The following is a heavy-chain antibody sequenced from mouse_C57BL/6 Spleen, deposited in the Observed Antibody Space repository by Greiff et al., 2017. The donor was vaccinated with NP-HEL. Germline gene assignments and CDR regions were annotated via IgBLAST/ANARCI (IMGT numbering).Heavy chain of an antibody. V-gene: IGHV5-4*03. D-gene: IGHD1-1*01. J-gene: IGHJ3*01. CDR2: ISDGVSYT. CDR3: ASDYYGSSDWFAY. Sequence: EVKLVESGGGLVKPGGSLKLSCVASGFPFSSYALSWVRQTPDKWLEWVATISDGVSYTYYPDNVQGRFTIYRDNAKNNLYLQMSHLKSEDTALYYGASDYYGSSDWFAYWGQGTLVTVSA. CDR1: GFPFSSYA.